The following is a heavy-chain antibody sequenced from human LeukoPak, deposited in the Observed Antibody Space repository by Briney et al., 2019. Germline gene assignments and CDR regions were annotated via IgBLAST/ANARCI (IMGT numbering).Heavy chain of an antibody. D-gene: IGHD1-26*01. CDR3: ARGLGSSIVLIDY. Sequence: PSETLSLTCAVYGGSFSGYYWRWIRQPPGKGLEWSGEINHSGSTNYNPTLNSRVTISVDTSKNQFSLKLSSVTAADTAVYYCARGLGSSIVLIDYWGQGTLVTVSS. J-gene: IGHJ4*02. CDR2: INHSGST. CDR1: GGSFSGYY. V-gene: IGHV4-34*01.